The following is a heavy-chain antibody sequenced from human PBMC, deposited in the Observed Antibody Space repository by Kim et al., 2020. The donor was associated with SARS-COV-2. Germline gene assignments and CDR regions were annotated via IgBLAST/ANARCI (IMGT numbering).Heavy chain of an antibody. CDR3: ARDRYQPRLRGAFDI. J-gene: IGHJ3*02. CDR2: ISAYNGNT. D-gene: IGHD6-25*01. CDR1: GYTFTSYG. V-gene: IGHV1-18*04. Sequence: ASVKVSCKASGYTFTSYGISWVRQAPGQGLEWMGWISAYNGNTNYAQKLQGRVTMTTDTSTSTAYMELRSLRSDDTAVYYCARDRYQPRLRGAFDIWGQGTMVTVSS.